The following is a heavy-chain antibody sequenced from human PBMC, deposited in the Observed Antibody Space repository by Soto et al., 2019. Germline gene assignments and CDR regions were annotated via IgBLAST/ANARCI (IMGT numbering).Heavy chain of an antibody. CDR1: GYTFTSYC. D-gene: IGHD2-15*01. V-gene: IGHV1-18*01. CDR3: ARAACVGGSCYESYY. CDR2: ISAYNGNT. J-gene: IGHJ4*02. Sequence: ASVKVACKASGYTFTSYCISWVRQAPGQGLEWMGWISAYNGNTNYAQKLQGRVTMTTDTSTSTAYMELRSLRSDDTAVYYCARAACVGGSCYESYYWGQGTLVTVSS.